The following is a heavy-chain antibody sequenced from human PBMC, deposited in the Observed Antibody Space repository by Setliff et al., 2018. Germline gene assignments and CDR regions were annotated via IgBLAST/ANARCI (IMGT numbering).Heavy chain of an antibody. V-gene: IGHV4-39*01. Sequence: SETLSLTCRVSGGSISSGNYYWGLNRQPPGKGLEWVATIYYSGSTYSNPYLKSRLIISVDARDNQFSVKLSSVTAADTAVYYCARHKANGSGSYPSLYMDVWGKGIMVTVSS. J-gene: IGHJ6*03. CDR2: IYYSGST. CDR1: GGSISSGNYY. D-gene: IGHD3-10*01. CDR3: ARHKANGSGSYPSLYMDV.